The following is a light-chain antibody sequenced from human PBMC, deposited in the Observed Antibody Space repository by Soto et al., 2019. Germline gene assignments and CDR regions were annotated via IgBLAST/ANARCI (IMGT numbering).Light chain of an antibody. J-gene: IGKJ1*01. CDR3: QQYRT. V-gene: IGKV1-39*01. CDR2: AAS. CDR1: QSISSY. Sequence: DIQMTQSPSSLSASVGGRVTITCRASQSISSYLNWYQQKPGKAPKLLIYAASSLQSGVPSRFSGSGSGTDFTLTISRLEPEDFAVYYCQQYRTFGQGTKVDIK.